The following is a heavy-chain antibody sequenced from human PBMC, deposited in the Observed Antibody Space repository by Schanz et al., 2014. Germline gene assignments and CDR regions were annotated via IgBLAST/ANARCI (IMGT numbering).Heavy chain of an antibody. J-gene: IGHJ5*02. CDR2: INTADTT. V-gene: IGHV3-23*01. CDR3: AKDMNREATAPES. CDR1: GFTLSSYA. Sequence: DVQLMESGGCLVPPGGSLKLSCAASGFTLSSYALSWVRQSPGKGLERVSAINTADTTYYADSVKGRFTVSRDNSKNTVYLHMNSLRDEDTAVYYCAKDMNREATAPESWGQGTLVVVSS. D-gene: IGHD5-12*01.